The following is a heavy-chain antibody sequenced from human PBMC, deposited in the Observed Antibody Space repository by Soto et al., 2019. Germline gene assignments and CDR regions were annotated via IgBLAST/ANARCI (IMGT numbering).Heavy chain of an antibody. CDR2: ITGSSSYI. CDR1: GFTFSSYS. J-gene: IGHJ4*02. V-gene: IGHV3-21*02. D-gene: IGHD3-22*01. CDR3: ARDVYYYDSSAYWAY. Sequence: EVQLVESGGGLVKPGGSLRLSCAASGFTFSSYSMNWVRQAPGKGLEWVSSITGSSSYIYYADSVKGRFTISRDNAKNSLYLPMNSLRAADTAVYYCARDVYYYDSSAYWAYWGQGTLVTVSS.